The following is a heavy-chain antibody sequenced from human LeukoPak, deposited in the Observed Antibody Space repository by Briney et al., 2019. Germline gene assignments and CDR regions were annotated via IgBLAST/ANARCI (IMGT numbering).Heavy chain of an antibody. CDR3: ARVLRQQLVYDAFDI. J-gene: IGHJ3*02. CDR1: GGSISSSSYY. CDR2: IYYSGST. D-gene: IGHD6-13*01. Sequence: SETLSLTCTVSGGSISSSSYYWGWIRQPPGKGLEWIGSIYYSGSTYYNPSLTSRVTISVDTSKNQFSLKLSSVTAADTAVYYCARVLRQQLVYDAFDIWGQGTMVTVSS. V-gene: IGHV4-39*01.